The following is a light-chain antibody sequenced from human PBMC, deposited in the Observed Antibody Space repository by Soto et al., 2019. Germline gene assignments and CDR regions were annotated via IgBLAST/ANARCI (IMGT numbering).Light chain of an antibody. CDR3: QQRSDWLT. CDR1: QSVSSY. V-gene: IGKV3-11*01. Sequence: ETALTQSPATLSLSPGESAILSCRASQSVSSYLAWYQHKPGQAPRLLIYDASNRATGIPARFSGSGSGTDLTISISSIEPEDFAVYYCQQRSDWLTLGGGTKVDIK. J-gene: IGKJ4*01. CDR2: DAS.